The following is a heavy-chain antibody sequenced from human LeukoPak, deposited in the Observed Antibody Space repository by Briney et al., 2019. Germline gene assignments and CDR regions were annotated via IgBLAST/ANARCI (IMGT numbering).Heavy chain of an antibody. Sequence: SETLSLTCTASGGSISSGSYYWSWIRQPAGKGLEWIGRIYTSGSTNYNPSLKSRVTISVDTSKNQFSLKLSSVTAADTAVYYCARDLPSGGTFDPWGQGTLVTVSS. CDR3: ARDLPSGGTFDP. V-gene: IGHV4-61*02. CDR1: GGSISSGSYY. J-gene: IGHJ5*02. CDR2: IYTSGST. D-gene: IGHD1-1*01.